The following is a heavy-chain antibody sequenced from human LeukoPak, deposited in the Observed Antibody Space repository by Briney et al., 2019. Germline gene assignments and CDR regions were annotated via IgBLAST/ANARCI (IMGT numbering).Heavy chain of an antibody. CDR3: ARTGSLFGYYYYYYGMDV. CDR2: INPNSGGT. J-gene: IGHJ6*02. CDR1: GYTFTGYY. V-gene: IGHV1-2*02. Sequence: ASVKVSCKASGYTFTGYYMHWVRRAPGQGLEWMGWINPNSGGTNYAQKFQGRVTMTRDTSISTAYMELSRLRSDDTAVYYCARTGSLFGYYYYYYGMDVWGQGTTVTVSS. D-gene: IGHD3-16*01.